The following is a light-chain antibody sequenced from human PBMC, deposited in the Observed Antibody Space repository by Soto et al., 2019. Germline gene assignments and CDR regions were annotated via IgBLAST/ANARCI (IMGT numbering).Light chain of an antibody. CDR3: QQFHYWWT. CDR2: DAS. V-gene: IGKV3-15*01. J-gene: IGKJ1*01. Sequence: EIVMTQSPATLSVSPGERATLSCRASQNIDNKLVWYQQKPGQVPRLLIYDASTRATGIPARFSGSGSGTEITLTISSLQSEDFAFYYCQQFHYWWTFGQGTKVDIK. CDR1: QNIDNK.